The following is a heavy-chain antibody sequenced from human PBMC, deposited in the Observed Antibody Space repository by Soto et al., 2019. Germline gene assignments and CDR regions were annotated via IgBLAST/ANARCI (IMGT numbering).Heavy chain of an antibody. D-gene: IGHD3-3*01. Sequence: SETLSLTCSVSGASIRSGGYYWSWLRQSPGKGLEWIGHIYYTGSTFYSPSLKSRLTISLDTSKNQFSLDLRSVTAADTAMYYCARMEMASIKWGRGTLVTVSS. J-gene: IGHJ4*02. CDR1: GASIRSGGYY. CDR2: IYYTGST. CDR3: ARMEMASIK. V-gene: IGHV4-31*02.